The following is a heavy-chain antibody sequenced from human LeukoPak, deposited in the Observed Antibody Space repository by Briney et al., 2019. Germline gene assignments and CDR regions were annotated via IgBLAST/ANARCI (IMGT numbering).Heavy chain of an antibody. V-gene: IGHV1-18*01. D-gene: IGHD3-22*01. CDR2: ISGYNGNT. CDR3: ARYEVLGMTTIGDYYYMDV. Sequence: ASVKVSCKASGYTFTRYGISWVRQAPGQGLEWMGWISGYNGNTKYAQKLEGRVTMATETSTRTAYMELRSLRSDDRAVYYCARYEVLGMTTIGDYYYMDVWGKGTTVTVSS. CDR1: GYTFTRYG. J-gene: IGHJ6*03.